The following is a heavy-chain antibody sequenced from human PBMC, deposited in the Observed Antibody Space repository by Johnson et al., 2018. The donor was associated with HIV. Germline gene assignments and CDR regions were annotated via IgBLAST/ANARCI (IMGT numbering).Heavy chain of an antibody. CDR2: IYSGGDT. CDR1: GFLVRSNY. CDR3: AREGGIVAAQGDAFDI. D-gene: IGHD1-26*01. J-gene: IGHJ3*02. V-gene: IGHV3-66*01. Sequence: VQLVESGGGLVQPGGSLRLSCAASGFLVRSNYMNWVRQAPGKGLEWVSVIYSGGDTYYSDSVMGRFTISRDNSKNTLYLQMGSLRAEDMAVYYCAREGGIVAAQGDAFDIWGQGTMVTVSS.